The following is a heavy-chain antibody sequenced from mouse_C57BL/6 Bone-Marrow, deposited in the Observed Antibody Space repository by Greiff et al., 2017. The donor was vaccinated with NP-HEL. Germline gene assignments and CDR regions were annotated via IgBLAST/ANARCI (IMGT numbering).Heavy chain of an antibody. J-gene: IGHJ2*01. Sequence: EVQGVESGGGLVKPGGSLKLSCAASGFTFSSYAMSWVRQTPEKRLEWVATISDGGSYTYYPDNVKGRFTISRDNAKNNLYLQRSHLKSEDTAMYYCARDLVTTVPHFDYWGQGTTLTVSS. D-gene: IGHD1-1*01. V-gene: IGHV5-4*01. CDR1: GFTFSSYA. CDR2: ISDGGSYT. CDR3: ARDLVTTVPHFDY.